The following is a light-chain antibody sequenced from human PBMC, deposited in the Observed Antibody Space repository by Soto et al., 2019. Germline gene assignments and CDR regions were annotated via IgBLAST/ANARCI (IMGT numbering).Light chain of an antibody. CDR2: TTS. V-gene: IGKV1-9*01. CDR3: QQFNIYPLT. Sequence: DIQLTQSPSFLSASVGDRVTITCRASQGISKFLAWYQQKPGKAPNLLIYTTSTLQSGVPSRFSGSGSGTEFTLTISSLQPEDFATYYCQQFNIYPLTFGGGTKVEIK. J-gene: IGKJ4*01. CDR1: QGISKF.